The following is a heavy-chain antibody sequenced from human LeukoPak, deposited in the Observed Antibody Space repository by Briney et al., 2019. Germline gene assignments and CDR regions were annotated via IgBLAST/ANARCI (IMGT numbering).Heavy chain of an antibody. CDR2: INSDGSST. J-gene: IGHJ4*02. V-gene: IGHV3-74*01. D-gene: IGHD3-22*01. Sequence: GGSLRLSCAASGFTFSSYWMHWVRQAPGKGLVWVSRINSDGSSTSYADSVKGRFTISRDNAKNTLYLQMNSLRAEDTAVHYCAREGRYYYDSSGYYSDYWGQGTLVTVSS. CDR1: GFTFSSYW. CDR3: AREGRYYYDSSGYYSDY.